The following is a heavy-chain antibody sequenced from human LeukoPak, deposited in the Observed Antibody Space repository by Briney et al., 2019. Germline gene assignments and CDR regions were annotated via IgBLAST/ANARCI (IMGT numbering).Heavy chain of an antibody. CDR2: IRSKANGYAT. Sequence: PGGSLRLSCAASGFTFSGSPMHWVRQASGKGLERVGRIRSKANGYATAYAASVRGRFTISRDDSKNTAYLQMNSLKTEDTAVYYCTSWGGIAVGYYMDVWGKGTTVTVSS. D-gene: IGHD6-19*01. CDR3: TSWGGIAVGYYMDV. CDR1: GFTFSGSP. J-gene: IGHJ6*03. V-gene: IGHV3-73*01.